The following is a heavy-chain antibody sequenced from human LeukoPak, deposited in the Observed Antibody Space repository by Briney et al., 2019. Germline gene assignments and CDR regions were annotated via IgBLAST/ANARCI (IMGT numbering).Heavy chain of an antibody. CDR1: GFTFSSYS. J-gene: IGHJ6*02. CDR3: ARDSTIFGVVIPNGMDV. Sequence: GGSLGLSCAASGFTFSSYSMNWVRQAPGKGLEWVSSISSSSYIYYADSVKGRFTISRDNAKNSLYLQMNSLRAEDTAVYYCARDSTIFGVVIPNGMDVWGQGTTVTVSS. V-gene: IGHV3-21*01. CDR2: ISSSSYI. D-gene: IGHD3-3*01.